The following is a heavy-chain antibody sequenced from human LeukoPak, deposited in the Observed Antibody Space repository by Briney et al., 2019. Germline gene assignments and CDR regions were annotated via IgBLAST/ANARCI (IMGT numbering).Heavy chain of an antibody. Sequence: NPSETLSLTCTVSGGSISSYYWSWIRQPPGKGLEWIGYIYYSGSTNYNPSLKSRVTISVDTSKNQFSLKLSSVTAADTAVYYCARIGDCTTTSCLGDFDYWGQGTLVTVSS. CDR3: ARIGDCTTTSCLGDFDY. CDR1: GGSISSYY. D-gene: IGHD2-2*01. CDR2: IYYSGST. V-gene: IGHV4-59*01. J-gene: IGHJ4*02.